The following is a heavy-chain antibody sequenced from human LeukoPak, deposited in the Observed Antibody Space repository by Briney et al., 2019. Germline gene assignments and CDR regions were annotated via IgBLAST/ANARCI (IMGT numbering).Heavy chain of an antibody. D-gene: IGHD6-13*01. CDR3: ARGSSWYSPFDY. V-gene: IGHV4-4*07. CDR1: GDSISGYY. CDR2: IYSSRSS. Sequence: SETLSLTCAVSGDSISGYYWTWIRQPAGKGLEWIGCIYSSRSSNYNPSLKSRVTMSVDTSKNHFSLNLSSVTAADTAVYYCARGSSWYSPFDYWGQGTLVTVSS. J-gene: IGHJ4*02.